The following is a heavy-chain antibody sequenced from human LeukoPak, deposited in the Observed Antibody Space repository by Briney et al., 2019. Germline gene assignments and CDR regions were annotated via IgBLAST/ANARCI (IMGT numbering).Heavy chain of an antibody. J-gene: IGHJ4*02. CDR3: ARYPAAVVAAMGFDY. CDR1: GGTISSYD. Sequence: SETLSLTCTVSGGTISSYDWSWIRQPPGKGLEWIGYIYYSGSTNYNPSLMSRVTTSVDTSKHQFSLKLSSVTAADTAVYYCARYPAAVVAAMGFDYWGQGTLVTVSS. V-gene: IGHV4-59*01. CDR2: IYYSGST. D-gene: IGHD2-15*01.